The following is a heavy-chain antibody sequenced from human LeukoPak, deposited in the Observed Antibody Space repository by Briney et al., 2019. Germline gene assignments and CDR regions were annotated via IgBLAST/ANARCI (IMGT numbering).Heavy chain of an antibody. CDR3: AREVRPDSSGYYYGYYYYMDV. D-gene: IGHD3-22*01. CDR1: GGSISGYY. J-gene: IGHJ6*03. Sequence: PSETLSLTCTVSGGSISGYYWSWIRQPPGKWLEWIGEVNHSGSTNYNPSLKSRVTISVDTSNNQFSLKLSSVTAADTAVYYCAREVRPDSSGYYYGYYYYMDVWGKGTTVTVSS. CDR2: VNHSGST. V-gene: IGHV4-34*01.